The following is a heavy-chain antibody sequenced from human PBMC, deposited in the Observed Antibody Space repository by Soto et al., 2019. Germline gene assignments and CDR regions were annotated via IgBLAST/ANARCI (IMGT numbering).Heavy chain of an antibody. D-gene: IGHD1-1*01. J-gene: IGHJ4*02. V-gene: IGHV4-59*13. Sequence: PSETLSLTCTVSGGSINDYYCTWIRQSPGKELEWIGYIYYNGNTNYNPSLNSRVTISADTSKNQFSLTLTSVTAADSAVYYCVREGRKTTHYFFDYWGQGILVTVSS. CDR2: IYYNGNT. CDR3: VREGRKTTHYFFDY. CDR1: GGSINDYY.